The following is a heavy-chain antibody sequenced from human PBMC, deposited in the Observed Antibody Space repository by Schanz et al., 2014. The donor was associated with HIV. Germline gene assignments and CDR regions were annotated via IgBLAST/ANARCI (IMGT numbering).Heavy chain of an antibody. V-gene: IGHV3-30*18. CDR2: TSYDGTKK. CDR1: GFNFNSYG. J-gene: IGHJ6*02. D-gene: IGHD3-22*01. CDR3: AKDRNYYDSKYRGKGNYYYYYGMDV. Sequence: QVQLVESGGGVVQPGRSLRLSCVASGFNFNSYGMHWVRQAPGKGLEWVAVTSYDGTKKHYADSVKGRFTISRDNSKNTLNLQMKSLRAEDTAVYYCAKDRNYYDSKYRGKGNYYYYYGMDVWGQGTTVTVSS.